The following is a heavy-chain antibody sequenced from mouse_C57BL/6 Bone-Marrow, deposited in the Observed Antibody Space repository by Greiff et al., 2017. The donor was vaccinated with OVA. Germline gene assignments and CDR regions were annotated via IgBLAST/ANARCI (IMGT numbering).Heavy chain of an antibody. CDR3: ARPYYGSSYWYFDV. J-gene: IGHJ1*03. D-gene: IGHD1-1*01. CDR1: GFTFSSYA. V-gene: IGHV5-4*03. CDR2: ISDGGSYT. Sequence: EVKVVESGGGLVKPGGSLKLSCAASGFTFSSYAMSWVRQTPEKRLEWVATISDGGSYTYYPDNVKGRFTISRDNAKNNLYLQMSHLKSEDTAMYYCARPYYGSSYWYFDVWGTGTTVTVSS.